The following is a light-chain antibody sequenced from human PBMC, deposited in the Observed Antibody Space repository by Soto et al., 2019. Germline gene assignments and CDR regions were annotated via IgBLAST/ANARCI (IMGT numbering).Light chain of an antibody. J-gene: IGLJ1*01. Sequence: QSVLTQPASVSGSPGQSITISCTGTSSDVGSYNLVSWYQQHPDKAPKLMIYEGSKRPSGVSNRFSGSKSGNTASPTISGLQAEDEADYYCCSYAGSSTLVFGTGTKVTVL. CDR2: EGS. CDR1: SSDVGSYNL. V-gene: IGLV2-23*01. CDR3: CSYAGSSTLV.